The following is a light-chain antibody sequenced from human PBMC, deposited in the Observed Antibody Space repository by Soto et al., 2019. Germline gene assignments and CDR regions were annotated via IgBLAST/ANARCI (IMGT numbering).Light chain of an antibody. CDR3: QEYNSDSGLT. CDR2: TAS. J-gene: IGKJ4*01. V-gene: IGKV1-5*03. Sequence: DIQMTQSPSTLSASVGDGVTITCRASQSMSSWLAWYQQKPGKAPKLLIYTASNLISGVPSRFSGSGSGTEFTLTISSLQPDDFATYYCQEYNSDSGLTFGGGTKVEIK. CDR1: QSMSSW.